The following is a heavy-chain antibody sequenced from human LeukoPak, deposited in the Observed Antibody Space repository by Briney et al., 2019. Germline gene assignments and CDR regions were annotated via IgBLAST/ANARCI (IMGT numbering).Heavy chain of an antibody. Sequence: PSETLSLTCTVSGGSISSYYWSWIRQPPGKGLEWIGYIYYSGSTNYNPSLKSRVTISVDTSKNQFSLKLSSVTAADTAVYYCARHQEGGVDSLFDGGGQATLATVPS. D-gene: IGHD3-16*01. CDR2: IYYSGST. V-gene: IGHV4-59*08. CDR3: ARHQEGGVDSLFDG. J-gene: IGHJ1*01. CDR1: GGSISSYY.